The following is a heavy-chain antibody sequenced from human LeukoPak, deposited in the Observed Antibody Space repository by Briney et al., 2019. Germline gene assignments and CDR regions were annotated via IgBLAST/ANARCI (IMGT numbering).Heavy chain of an antibody. J-gene: IGHJ4*02. D-gene: IGHD3-16*01. CDR3: AAWPSLDDY. V-gene: IGHV4-61*01. CDR2: IYYSGST. CDR1: GGSVSSGSYY. Sequence: SETLSLTCTVSGGSVSSGSYYWSWIRQPPGKGLEWIGYIYYSGSTNYNPSLKSRVTISVDTSKNQFSLKLSSVTAADTAVYYCAAWPSLDDYWGQGTLVTVSS.